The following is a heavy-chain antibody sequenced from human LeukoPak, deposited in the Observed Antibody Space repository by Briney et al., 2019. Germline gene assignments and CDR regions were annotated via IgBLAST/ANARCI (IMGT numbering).Heavy chain of an antibody. CDR2: IYPGDSDT. CDR3: ARRGRGGSGFEDAFDI. J-gene: IGHJ3*02. Sequence: ESLKISCKGSGYSFTSYWIGWVRQMPGKGLEWMGIIYPGDSDTRYSPSFQGQVTISADKSISTAYVQWSSLKASDSAIYYCARRGRGGSGFEDAFDIWGQGTMVTVSS. V-gene: IGHV5-51*01. CDR1: GYSFTSYW. D-gene: IGHD3-10*01.